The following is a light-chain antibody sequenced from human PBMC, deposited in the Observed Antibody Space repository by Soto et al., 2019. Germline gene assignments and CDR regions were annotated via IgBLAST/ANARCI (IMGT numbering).Light chain of an antibody. J-gene: IGKJ4*01. Sequence: DIQMTQSPSSLSASVGDRVTISCRASQSMFTYLNWYQQKPGKAPKLLIYAASSLQSGVPSRFSGSGSGTDFTLTISSLQPEDSATYYCQQSYYTPLTVGGGTKVDIK. CDR1: QSMFTY. CDR3: QQSYYTPLT. V-gene: IGKV1-39*01. CDR2: AAS.